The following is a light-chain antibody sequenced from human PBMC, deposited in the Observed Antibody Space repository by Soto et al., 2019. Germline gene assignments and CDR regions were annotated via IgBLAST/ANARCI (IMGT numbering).Light chain of an antibody. V-gene: IGKV1-5*01. CDR1: QSISTW. CDR2: DAS. J-gene: IGKJ3*01. CDR3: QESLTSLGT. Sequence: GDRVIITCRASQSISTWLAWYQQKPGKAPKLLIYDASSLESGVPSRFSGSGSGTDFTLTISSLQREDFATYYCQESLTSLGTFGPGTKVDIK.